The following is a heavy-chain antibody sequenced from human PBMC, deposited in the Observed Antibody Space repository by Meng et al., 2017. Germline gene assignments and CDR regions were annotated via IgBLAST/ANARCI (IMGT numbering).Heavy chain of an antibody. CDR1: RCSISSGGYY. J-gene: IGHJ3*02. D-gene: IGHD3-22*01. Sequence: LRLSCTVSRCSISSGGYYWSWIRQHPGKGLEWIGYIYYSGSTYYNPSLKSRVTISVDTSKNQFSLKLSSVTAADTAVYYCARGWLYAFDIWGQGTMVTVSS. V-gene: IGHV4-31*03. CDR2: IYYSGST. CDR3: ARGWLYAFDI.